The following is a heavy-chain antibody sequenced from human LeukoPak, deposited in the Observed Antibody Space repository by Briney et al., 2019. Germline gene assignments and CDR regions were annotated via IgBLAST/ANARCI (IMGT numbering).Heavy chain of an antibody. J-gene: IGHJ4*02. V-gene: IGHV1-69*05. CDR3: AREGLPGDYSVFDY. D-gene: IGHD4-17*01. Sequence: SVKVSCKASGGTFSSYAISWVRQAPGQGLEWMGRIIPIFGTANYAQKFQGRVTITTDESTSTAYMGLSSLRSEDTAVYYCAREGLPGDYSVFDYWGQGTLVTVSS. CDR1: GGTFSSYA. CDR2: IIPIFGTA.